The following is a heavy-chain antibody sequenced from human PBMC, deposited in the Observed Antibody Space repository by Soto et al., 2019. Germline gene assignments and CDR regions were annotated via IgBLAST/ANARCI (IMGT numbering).Heavy chain of an antibody. CDR2: IIPFFGTA. V-gene: IGHV1-69*01. CDR3: ASDGGRHSGGIAY. D-gene: IGHD1-26*01. Sequence: QVQLVQSGAEVNTPSSSVKGCCKSSAGTFSSYAINCVRLAPGQGLEWIGEIIPFFGTANYAQKFQGRVTITADESTSTGYMELSRLRSEDTGVYSCASDGGRHSGGIAYGGQGALVTVSS. CDR1: AGTFSSYA. J-gene: IGHJ4*02.